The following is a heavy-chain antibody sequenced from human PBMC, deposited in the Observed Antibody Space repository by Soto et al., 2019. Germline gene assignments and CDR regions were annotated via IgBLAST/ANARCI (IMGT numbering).Heavy chain of an antibody. V-gene: IGHV4-34*01. D-gene: IGHD2-2*02. CDR1: GGSFSGYY. J-gene: IGHJ6*02. CDR3: ARSARYCSSTSCYIYYYYGMDV. CDR2: INHSGST. Sequence: PSETLSLTCAVYGGSFSGYYWSWIRQPPGKGLEWIGEINHSGSTNYNPSLKSRVTISVDTSKNQFSLKLSSVTAADTAVYYCARSARYCSSTSCYIYYYYGMDVWGQGTTVTVS.